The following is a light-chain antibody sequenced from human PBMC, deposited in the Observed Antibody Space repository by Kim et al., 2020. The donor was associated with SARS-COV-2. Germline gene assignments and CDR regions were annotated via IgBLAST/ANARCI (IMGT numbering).Light chain of an antibody. V-gene: IGKV3-11*01. Sequence: LTPEEKAHLSCRGSESVGNYLAWYQQKPGQAPRLLSYDASNRGNGIPARCSGSGSGADFTLSISSLGPEDFAVYYCQKRSNWPLTFGGGTKVDIK. J-gene: IGKJ4*01. CDR3: QKRSNWPLT. CDR2: DAS. CDR1: ESVGNY.